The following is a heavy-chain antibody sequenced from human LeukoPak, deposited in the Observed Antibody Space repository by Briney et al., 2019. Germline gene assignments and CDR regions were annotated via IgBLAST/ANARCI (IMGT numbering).Heavy chain of an antibody. Sequence: LRLSCVGSGVTLHDYVMYWVRQAPGKGLEWIGYIYYSGSTNYNPSLKSRVTISVDTSKNQFSLKLSSVTAADTAVHYCADYDILTGYSRYWGQGTLVTVSS. CDR3: ADYDILTGYSRY. D-gene: IGHD3-9*01. V-gene: IGHV4-59*01. CDR2: IYYSGST. CDR1: GVTLHDYV. J-gene: IGHJ4*02.